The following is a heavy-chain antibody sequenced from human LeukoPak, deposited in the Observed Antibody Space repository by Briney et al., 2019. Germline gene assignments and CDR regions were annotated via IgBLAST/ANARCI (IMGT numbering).Heavy chain of an antibody. CDR2: IIPIFGTA. D-gene: IGHD1-1*01. V-gene: IGHV1-69*05. CDR1: GGTFSSYA. CDR3: ATPSWNDELGAFDI. Sequence: ASVKVSCKASGGTFSSYAISWVRQAPGQGLEWMGRIIPIFGTANYAQKFQGRVTITTDESTSTAYMELSGLRSEDTAVYYCATPSWNDELGAFDIWGQGTMVTVSS. J-gene: IGHJ3*02.